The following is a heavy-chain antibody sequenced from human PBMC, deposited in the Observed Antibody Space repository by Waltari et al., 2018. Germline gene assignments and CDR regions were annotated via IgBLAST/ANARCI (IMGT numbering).Heavy chain of an antibody. CDR3: ARDYCSSTSCYHFDP. J-gene: IGHJ5*02. D-gene: IGHD2-2*01. CDR2: SYYRWST. V-gene: IGHV4-59*01. CDR1: GGSISSYY. Sequence: QVQLQESGPGLVKPSETLSLTCTVSGGSISSYYWSWIRQPPGKGLEWIGYSYYRWSTNYNPSRKSRVTRSVDTSKNQFSLELSSVTAADTAVYYCARDYCSSTSCYHFDPWGQGTLVTVSS.